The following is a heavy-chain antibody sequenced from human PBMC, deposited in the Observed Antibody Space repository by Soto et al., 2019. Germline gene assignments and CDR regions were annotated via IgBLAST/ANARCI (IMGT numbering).Heavy chain of an antibody. CDR3: ARDRYGVPRGDYFDS. Sequence: QAQLQESGPGLVKPSQTLSLTCTVSGGSISSGAHYWSWIRQLPGKGLEWIGNIYYSGSNYYNPSLKSRVTISVDTSNNQFSLNLSSVTAADTAIYYCARDRYGVPRGDYFDSWGQGILVTVSS. CDR2: IYYSGSN. J-gene: IGHJ4*02. D-gene: IGHD4-17*01. CDR1: GGSISSGAHY. V-gene: IGHV4-31*03.